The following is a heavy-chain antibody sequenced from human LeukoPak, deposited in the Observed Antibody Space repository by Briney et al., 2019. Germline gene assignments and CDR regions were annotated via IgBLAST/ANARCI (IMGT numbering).Heavy chain of an antibody. J-gene: IGHJ5*02. V-gene: IGHV5-51*01. Sequence: GESLKISCKGSGYNFNTYWVAWVRQLPGKGLEWMGITYPGDSNTRYSPSFQGQVTISADKSISSAYLQWSSLKASDTAMYYCVRSPACSSGTCYPNWFDPWGQGTLVTVSS. CDR3: VRSPACSSGTCYPNWFDP. D-gene: IGHD2-15*01. CDR1: GYNFNTYW. CDR2: TYPGDSNT.